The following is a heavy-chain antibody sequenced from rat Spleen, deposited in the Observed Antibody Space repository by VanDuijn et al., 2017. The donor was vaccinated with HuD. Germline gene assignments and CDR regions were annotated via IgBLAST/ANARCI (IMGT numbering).Heavy chain of an antibody. CDR2: ISYDGSST. CDR3: ARRVRGGYYVMDA. V-gene: IGHV5-7*01. CDR1: GFTFSDYN. J-gene: IGHJ4*01. D-gene: IGHD1-11*01. Sequence: EVQLVESGGGLVQPGRSLKLSCAASGFTFSDYNMAWVRQAPKKGLEWVATISYDGSSTYYRDSVKGRFTISRDNAKSTLYLQMDSLRSEDTATYYCARRVRGGYYVMDAWGQGASVTVSS.